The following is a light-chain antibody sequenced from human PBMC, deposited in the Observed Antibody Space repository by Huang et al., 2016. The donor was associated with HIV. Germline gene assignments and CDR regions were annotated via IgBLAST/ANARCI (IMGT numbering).Light chain of an antibody. J-gene: IGKJ1*01. CDR3: QQYNTSPRT. V-gene: IGKV3-15*01. CDR1: RSVFKN. CDR2: GSS. Sequence: PGESATLSCRASRSVFKNLAWYQQKPGQAPKLLIYGSSTRAAGIPARFSGSGSGTDFTLTISSLQSEDFAVYYCQQYNTSPRTFGQGTKVEV.